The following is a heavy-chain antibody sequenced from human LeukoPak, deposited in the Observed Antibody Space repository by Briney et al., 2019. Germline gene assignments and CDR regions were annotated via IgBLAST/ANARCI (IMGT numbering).Heavy chain of an antibody. Sequence: PGGPLRLSCAASGFTLSDYYMSWIRQTPGKGLEWVSYISSSGSTIYYADSVKGRFTISRDNAKNSLYLQMNSLRAEDTAVYYCARDQSSAVDYWGQGTLVTVSS. CDR1: GFTLSDYY. D-gene: IGHD6-25*01. J-gene: IGHJ4*02. CDR2: ISSSGSTI. V-gene: IGHV3-11*01. CDR3: ARDQSSAVDY.